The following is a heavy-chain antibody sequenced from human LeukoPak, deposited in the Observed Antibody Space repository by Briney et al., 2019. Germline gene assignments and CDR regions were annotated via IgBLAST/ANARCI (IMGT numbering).Heavy chain of an antibody. Sequence: ASVKVSCKASGYTFTGHALHWVRQTPGEGLEWMAWINCATGKTEYSQNFEARVTVTRDTSASTVYMELSGLRSEDTAVYYCARSILIVPNTSYYYYYMDVWGQGTTAIVSS. CDR3: ARSILIVPNTSYYYYYMDV. CDR1: GYTFTGHA. V-gene: IGHV1-3*01. CDR2: INCATGKT. D-gene: IGHD2/OR15-2a*01. J-gene: IGHJ6*02.